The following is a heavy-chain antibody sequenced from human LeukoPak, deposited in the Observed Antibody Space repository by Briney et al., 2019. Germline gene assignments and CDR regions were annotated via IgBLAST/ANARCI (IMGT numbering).Heavy chain of an antibody. D-gene: IGHD4/OR15-4a*01. J-gene: IGHJ5*02. CDR2: SYTTGTT. CDR1: DGFIRYYY. CDR3: AASLTPGWLDP. Sequence: SETLSLICTVSDGFIRYYYWTWIRQPPGKGLEWIGYSYTTGTTSYNPSLKSRVTISLDTPHNQVSLKLRSVAAADTGVYYGAASLTPGWLDPWGQGTLVTVSS. V-gene: IGHV4-4*09.